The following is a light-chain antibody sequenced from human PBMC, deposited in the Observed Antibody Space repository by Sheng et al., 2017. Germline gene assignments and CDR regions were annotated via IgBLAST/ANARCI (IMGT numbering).Light chain of an antibody. CDR3: QAWDKSTETVV. V-gene: IGLV3-1*01. Sequence: GSVTPGQTASITCSGEKLGDRYTSWYQQKAGQSPLLVIYQDNRRPSGIPERFSGSNSGNTATLTISGTQALDEAAYYCQAWDKSTETVVFGGGTKLTVL. CDR1: KLGDRY. J-gene: IGLJ2*01. CDR2: QDN.